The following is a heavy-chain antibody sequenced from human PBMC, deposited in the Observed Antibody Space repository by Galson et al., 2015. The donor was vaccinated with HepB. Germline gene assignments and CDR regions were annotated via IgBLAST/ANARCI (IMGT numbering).Heavy chain of an antibody. CDR1: GGTFSSYA. V-gene: IGHV1-69*10. Sequence: SVKVSCKASGGTFSSYAISWVRQAPGQGLEWMGGIIPILGIANYAQRFQGRVTITADKSTSTAYMELSSLRSEDTAVYYCARDGEAVAGTSYWFDPWGQGTLVTVSS. CDR2: IIPILGIA. J-gene: IGHJ5*02. CDR3: ARDGEAVAGTSYWFDP. D-gene: IGHD6-19*01.